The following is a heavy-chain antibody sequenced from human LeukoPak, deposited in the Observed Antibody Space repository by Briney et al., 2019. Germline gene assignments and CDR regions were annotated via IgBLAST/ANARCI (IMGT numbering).Heavy chain of an antibody. J-gene: IGHJ4*02. CDR3: ASTYDSSGYYAQGY. D-gene: IGHD3-22*01. V-gene: IGHV1-18*01. CDR1: GYTFTSYG. Sequence: ASVKVSCKASGYTFTSYGISWVRQAPGQGLEWMGWISAYNGNTNYAQKLQGRVTMTTDTSTSTAYMEPRSLRSDDTAVYYCASTYDSSGYYAQGYWGQGTLVTVSS. CDR2: ISAYNGNT.